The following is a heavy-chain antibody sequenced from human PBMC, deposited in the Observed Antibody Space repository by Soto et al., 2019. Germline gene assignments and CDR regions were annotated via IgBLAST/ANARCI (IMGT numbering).Heavy chain of an antibody. V-gene: IGHV4-34*01. CDR1: GGSFSGYY. D-gene: IGHD2-15*01. J-gene: IGHJ4*02. CDR2: INHSGST. CDR3: ARTRGGPRPFYYFDY. Sequence: AVYGGSFSGYYWSWIRQPPGKGLEWIGEINHSGSTNYNPSLKSRVTISVDTSKNQFSLKLSSVTAADTAVYYCARTRGGPRPFYYFDYWGQGTLVTVSS.